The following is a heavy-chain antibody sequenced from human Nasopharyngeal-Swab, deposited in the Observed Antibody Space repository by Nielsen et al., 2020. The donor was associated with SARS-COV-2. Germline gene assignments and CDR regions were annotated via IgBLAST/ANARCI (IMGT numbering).Heavy chain of an antibody. CDR3: ARYCSTTSCPRGFDC. Sequence: GGSLRLSCAASGFTFSSYWMSWVRQAPGKGLEWVAHIKQSGSGQYYVDSVKGRFTISRDNAKNSLSLQMNSLRAEDTAVYYCARYCSTTSCPRGFDCWGQGTLVTVSS. CDR2: IKQSGSGQ. J-gene: IGHJ4*02. CDR1: GFTFSSYW. D-gene: IGHD2-2*01. V-gene: IGHV3-7*01.